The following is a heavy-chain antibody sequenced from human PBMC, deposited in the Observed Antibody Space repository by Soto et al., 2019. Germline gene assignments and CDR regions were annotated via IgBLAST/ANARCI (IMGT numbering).Heavy chain of an antibody. J-gene: IGHJ4*02. CDR3: ARLRFRRQLETYYYDSSGYYYFDY. CDR1: GGSISSSSYY. D-gene: IGHD3-22*01. CDR2: IYYSGST. V-gene: IGHV4-39*01. Sequence: SETLSLTCTVSGGSISSSSYYWGWIRQPPGKGLEWIGSIYYSGSTYYNPSLKSRVTISVDTSKNQFSLKLSSVTAADTAVYYCARLRFRRQLETYYYDSSGYYYFDYWGQGTLVTVSS.